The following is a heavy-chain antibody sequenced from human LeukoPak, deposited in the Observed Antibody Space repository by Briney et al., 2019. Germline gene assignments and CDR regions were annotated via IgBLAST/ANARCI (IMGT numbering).Heavy chain of an antibody. V-gene: IGHV5-51*01. J-gene: IGHJ5*01. CDR3: ARHSDIIVADS. CDR2: IFPDDSDT. CDR1: GYSFTSYW. D-gene: IGHD5-12*01. Sequence: PGESLKISCKGSGYSFTSYWIAWVRQMPGKGLEWMGIIFPDDSDTRYSPSFQGLVTISADKSISTAYLQWNSLKASDTAMYYCARHSDIIVADSWGQGNLVTVSS.